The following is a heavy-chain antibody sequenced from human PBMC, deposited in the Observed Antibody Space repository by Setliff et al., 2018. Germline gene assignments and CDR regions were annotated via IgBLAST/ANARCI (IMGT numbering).Heavy chain of an antibody. V-gene: IGHV1-18*01. CDR1: GYTFTNYG. Sequence: ASVKVSCKAPGYTFTNYGISWVRQAPGQGLEWMGWISGHNGDTKLAQNFQGRVTVTTDTFTNTGYMELRSLRSDDTAFYYCARADYSSSLHYFDCWGQGTLVTVSS. D-gene: IGHD6-13*01. CDR2: ISGHNGDT. J-gene: IGHJ4*02. CDR3: ARADYSSSLHYFDC.